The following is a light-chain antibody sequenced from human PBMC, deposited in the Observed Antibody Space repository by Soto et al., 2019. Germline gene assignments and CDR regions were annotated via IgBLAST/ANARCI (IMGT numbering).Light chain of an antibody. CDR3: QSYDSSLSGVV. J-gene: IGLJ2*01. CDR2: GNS. V-gene: IGLV1-40*01. Sequence: QSVLTQPPSVSGAPGQRVTIPCTGSSSNIGAGYDVHWYQRLPGTAPKLLIYGNSNRPSGVPDRFSGSKSGTSASLAITGLQAEDEAEYYCQSYDSSLSGVVFGGGTKVTVL. CDR1: SSNIGAGYD.